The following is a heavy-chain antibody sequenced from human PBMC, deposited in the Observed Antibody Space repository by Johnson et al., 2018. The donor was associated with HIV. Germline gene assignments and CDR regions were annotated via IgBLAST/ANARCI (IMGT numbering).Heavy chain of an antibody. CDR2: IGTAGDT. V-gene: IGHV3-13*01. CDR1: GFTFQDYA. D-gene: IGHD3-22*01. Sequence: VQLVESGGVVVQPGGSLRLSCAASGFTFQDYAMHWVRQAPGNGLEWVSAIGTAGDTYYPGSVKGRFTISRENAKNSLYLQMNSLRAGDTAVYYCARGITMIVVVKGDAFDIWGQGTMVTVSS. CDR3: ARGITMIVVVKGDAFDI. J-gene: IGHJ3*02.